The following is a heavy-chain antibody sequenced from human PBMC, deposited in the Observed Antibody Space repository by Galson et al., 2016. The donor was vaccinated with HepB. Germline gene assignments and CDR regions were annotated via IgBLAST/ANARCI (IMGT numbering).Heavy chain of an antibody. V-gene: IGHV3-23*01. CDR3: AGSWT. J-gene: IGHJ5*02. Sequence: SLRLSCAASGFTFRNYGMTWVRQAPGKGLEWLADISGRGDKIVYADSVRGRFTISRDNFKNTVFLQMDSLRVEDTALYYCAGSWTWGQGALVTVSS. D-gene: IGHD3-3*01. CDR2: ISGRGDKI. CDR1: GFTFRNYG.